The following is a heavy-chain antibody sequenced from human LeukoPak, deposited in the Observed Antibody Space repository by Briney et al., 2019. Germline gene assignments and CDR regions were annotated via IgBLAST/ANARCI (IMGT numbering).Heavy chain of an antibody. J-gene: IGHJ3*02. Sequence: GASVTVSCKASGYTFTSYAMNWVRQAPGGGLEWMGWINTNTGNPTYAQGFTGRFVFSLDTSVSTAYLQISSLKAEDTAVYYCASGQLGSGDAFDIWGQGTMVTVSS. V-gene: IGHV7-4-1*02. CDR1: GYTFTSYA. D-gene: IGHD6-13*01. CDR3: ASGQLGSGDAFDI. CDR2: INTNTGNP.